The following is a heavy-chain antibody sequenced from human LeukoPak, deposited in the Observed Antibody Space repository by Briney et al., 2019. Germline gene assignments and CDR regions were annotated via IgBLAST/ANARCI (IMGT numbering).Heavy chain of an antibody. V-gene: IGHV3-23*01. CDR3: ARLSSFAFDI. CDR1: GFTCSTYV. CDR2: ILHNGDST. D-gene: IGHD3-16*02. J-gene: IGHJ3*02. Sequence: GGSLRLSCAASGFTCSTYVMSWVRQAPGKGLEWLSLILHNGDSTYYADSVKGRFTISRDNSKNTLYLQMNSLRAEDTAVYYCARLSSFAFDIWGQGTMVAVSS.